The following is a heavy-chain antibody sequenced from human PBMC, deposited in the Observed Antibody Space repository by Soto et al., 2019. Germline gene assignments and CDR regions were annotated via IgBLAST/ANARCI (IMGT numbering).Heavy chain of an antibody. CDR1: GFSLSTSGVG. V-gene: IGHV2-5*02. CDR3: AHRGDNWKDGGPWGN. D-gene: IGHD1-1*01. J-gene: IGHJ4*02. CDR2: IYWDDDK. Sequence: QITLKESGPTLVKPTQTLTLTCTFSGFSLSTSGVGVGWIRQPPGKALEWLALIYWDDDKRYSPSLKSRLTITKDTAKNQVVLTMTNMDPVDTATYYCAHRGDNWKDGGPWGNWGQGTLVTVSS.